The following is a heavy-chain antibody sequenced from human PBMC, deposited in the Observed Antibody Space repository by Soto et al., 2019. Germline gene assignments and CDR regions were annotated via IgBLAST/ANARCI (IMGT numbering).Heavy chain of an antibody. V-gene: IGHV3-23*01. CDR3: AKRRRQWLVTEALDI. J-gene: IGHJ3*02. D-gene: IGHD6-19*01. Sequence: EGQLSESGGGLERPGGSLRLSCVASGFSFSSYAMNWVRQAPGKGLQWVSGISGRGTTTDYADSVKGRFTIFRDNSNNMVYLQMDNLRVEDTAVYYCAKRRRQWLVTEALDIWGQGTTVTVSS. CDR1: GFSFSSYA. CDR2: ISGRGTTT.